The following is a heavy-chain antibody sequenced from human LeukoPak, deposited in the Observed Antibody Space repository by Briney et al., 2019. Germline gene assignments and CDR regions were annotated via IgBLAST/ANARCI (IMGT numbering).Heavy chain of an antibody. V-gene: IGHV1-2*02. CDR2: VNPNSGAT. CDR1: GYTFRGYY. J-gene: IGHJ4*02. CDR3: ARGRAAGDVFSMREAV. D-gene: IGHD3-22*01. Sequence: GASVKVSCKASGYTFRGYYVHWVRQAPGQGLECMGWVNPNSGATDYAQKFQGRVTMTRDMSIDTAYMELTGLRSDDTAVYYCARGRAAGDVFSMREAVWGQGTLVTVSS.